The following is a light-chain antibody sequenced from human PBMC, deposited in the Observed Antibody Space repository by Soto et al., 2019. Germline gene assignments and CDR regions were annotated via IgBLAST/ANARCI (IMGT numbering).Light chain of an antibody. CDR1: QSVSNNY. Sequence: EIGLTQSPGTLSLSPGERATLSCRASQSVSNNYLAWYQQKPGQAPRLLIYGASNRATGIPDRFSGSGSGTDFTLTISSLEPEDVAVCYCQQYGSSGTFRQGTKVDIK. CDR3: QQYGSSGT. V-gene: IGKV3-20*01. J-gene: IGKJ1*01. CDR2: GAS.